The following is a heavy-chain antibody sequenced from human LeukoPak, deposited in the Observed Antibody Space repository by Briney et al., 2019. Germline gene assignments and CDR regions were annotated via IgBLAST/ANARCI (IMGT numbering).Heavy chain of an antibody. V-gene: IGHV3-30-3*01. J-gene: IGHJ4*02. CDR1: GFTFSSYA. Sequence: PGGSLRLSCAASGFTFSSYAMHWVRQAPGKGLEWVAVISYDGSSKYYADSVKGRFTISRDNSKNTLYLQMNSLRAEDTAVYYCARGRFLEWLLAYFDYWGQGTLVTVSS. D-gene: IGHD3-3*01. CDR3: ARGRFLEWLLAYFDY. CDR2: ISYDGSSK.